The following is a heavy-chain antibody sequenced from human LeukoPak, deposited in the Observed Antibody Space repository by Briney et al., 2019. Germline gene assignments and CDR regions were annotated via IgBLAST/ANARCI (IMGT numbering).Heavy chain of an antibody. V-gene: IGHV4-39*01. Sequence: SETLSLTCTVSGGSISSSSYYWGWIRQPPGKGLEWIGSIYYSGSTYYNPSLKSRVTISVDTSKNQFSLKLSSVTAADTAVYYCARHPKRPGGYPLTAFDIWGQGTMVTVSS. CDR1: GGSISSSSYY. J-gene: IGHJ3*02. CDR2: IYYSGST. CDR3: ARHPKRPGGYPLTAFDI. D-gene: IGHD3-22*01.